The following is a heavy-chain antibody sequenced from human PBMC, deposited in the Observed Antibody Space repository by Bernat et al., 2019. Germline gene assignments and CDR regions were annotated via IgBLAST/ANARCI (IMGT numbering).Heavy chain of an antibody. Sequence: VQLVESGGGVVQPGGSLRLSCAPSGFTFSDYYMSWIRQAPGKGLEWVSYISSSSSYTNYADSVKGRFTISRDNAKNSLYLQMNSLRAEDTAVYYCARAGIYDILTGYYNVGWFDPWGQGTLVTVSS. D-gene: IGHD3-9*01. CDR2: ISSSSSYT. CDR1: GFTFSDYY. J-gene: IGHJ5*02. CDR3: ARAGIYDILTGYYNVGWFDP. V-gene: IGHV3-11*05.